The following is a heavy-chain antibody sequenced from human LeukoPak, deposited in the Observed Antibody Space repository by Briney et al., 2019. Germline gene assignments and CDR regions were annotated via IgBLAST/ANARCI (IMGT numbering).Heavy chain of an antibody. D-gene: IGHD3-10*01. Sequence: NASETLSLTCAVYGGSFSGYYRSWIRQPPGKGLEWIGSIYYSGTTYYNPSLKSRVTISVDTSKNQFSLKLSAVTAADTAVYYCARLQGSGSPPFDYWGQGTLVSVSS. CDR3: ARLQGSGSPPFDY. V-gene: IGHV4-34*01. CDR1: GGSFSGYY. J-gene: IGHJ4*02. CDR2: IYYSGTT.